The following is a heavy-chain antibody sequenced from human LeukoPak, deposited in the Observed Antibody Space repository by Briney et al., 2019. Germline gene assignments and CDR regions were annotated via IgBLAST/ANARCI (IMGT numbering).Heavy chain of an antibody. J-gene: IGHJ5*02. Sequence: SETLSLTCTVSGGSISIYYWSWIRQPPGKGLEWIGYIYYSGSTYYNPSLKSRVTISVDTSKNQFSLKLSSVTAADTAVYYCARAAKEGYYVILTGYSPHWFDPWGQGTLVTVSS. D-gene: IGHD3-9*01. CDR2: IYYSGST. CDR1: GGSISIYY. V-gene: IGHV4-59*01. CDR3: ARAAKEGYYVILTGYSPHWFDP.